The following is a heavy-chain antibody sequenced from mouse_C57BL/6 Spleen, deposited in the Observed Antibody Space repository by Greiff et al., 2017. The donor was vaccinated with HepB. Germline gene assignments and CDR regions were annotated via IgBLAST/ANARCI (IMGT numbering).Heavy chain of an antibody. CDR3: ARRTGTGYFDY. D-gene: IGHD4-1*01. CDR2: IDPSDSYT. J-gene: IGHJ2*01. Sequence: QVQLQQPGAELVMPGASVKLSCKASGYTFTSYWMHWVKQRPGQGLEWIGEIDPSDSYTNYNQKFKGKSTLTVDKSSSTAYMQLSSLTSEDSAVYYCARRTGTGYFDYWGHGTTLTVSS. V-gene: IGHV1-69*01. CDR1: GYTFTSYW.